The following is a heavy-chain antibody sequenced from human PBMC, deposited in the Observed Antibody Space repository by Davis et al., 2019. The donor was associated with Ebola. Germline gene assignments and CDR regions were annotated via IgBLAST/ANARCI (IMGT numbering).Heavy chain of an antibody. J-gene: IGHJ6*02. CDR2: INHSGST. CDR1: DGSSSGYY. D-gene: IGHD2-2*01. CDR3: ARNIIVVPTGLFGSYNYYGMDV. Sequence: SQTLSPTCPLYDGSSSGYYCSWIRQLPGKGLEWIGEINHSGSTNYNPSLKSRVTISVDTSKNQFSLKLSSVTAADTAVYYCARNIIVVPTGLFGSYNYYGMDVWGQGTTVTVSS. V-gene: IGHV4-34*01.